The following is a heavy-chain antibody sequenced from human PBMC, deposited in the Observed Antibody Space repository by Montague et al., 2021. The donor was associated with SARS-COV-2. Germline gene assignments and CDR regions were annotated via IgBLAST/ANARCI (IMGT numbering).Heavy chain of an antibody. J-gene: IGHJ3*02. V-gene: IGHV3-23*01. Sequence: SLRLSCAASGFTFNTYAMSWVRQAPGKGLEWVSTISSSGESTYYTDSMKGRFTISRDSSKNTLYLQMSSLGADDTAVYYCAKSRFQLMLDDFDMWGQGTMVTVSS. CDR3: AKSRFQLMLDDFDM. CDR2: ISSSGEST. CDR1: GFTFNTYA. D-gene: IGHD2-2*01.